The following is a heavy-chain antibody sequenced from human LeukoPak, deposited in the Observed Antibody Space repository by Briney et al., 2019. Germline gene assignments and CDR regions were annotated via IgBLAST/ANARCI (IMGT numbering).Heavy chain of an antibody. Sequence: ASVKVSCKASGYTFTSYDINWVRQATGQGLEWMGWINPNSGGTNYAQKFQGRVTMTRDTSISTAYMELSRLRSDDTAVYYCARIQKYYYDSSGYYGYWGQGTLVTVSS. CDR3: ARIQKYYYDSSGYYGY. D-gene: IGHD3-22*01. J-gene: IGHJ4*02. V-gene: IGHV1-2*02. CDR1: GYTFTSYD. CDR2: INPNSGGT.